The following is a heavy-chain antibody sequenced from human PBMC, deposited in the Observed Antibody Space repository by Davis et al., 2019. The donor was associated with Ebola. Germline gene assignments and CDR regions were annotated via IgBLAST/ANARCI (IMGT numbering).Heavy chain of an antibody. D-gene: IGHD5/OR15-5a*01. CDR2: ISGSGGST. CDR3: ATSRGLGWFDP. CDR1: GFTFSSYA. Sequence: GESLKISCAASGFTFSSYAMSWVRQAPGKGLEWVSAISGSGGSTYYADSVKGRFTISRDNSKNTLYLQMNSLRAEDTAVYYCATSRGLGWFDPWGQGTLVTVSS. J-gene: IGHJ5*02. V-gene: IGHV3-23*01.